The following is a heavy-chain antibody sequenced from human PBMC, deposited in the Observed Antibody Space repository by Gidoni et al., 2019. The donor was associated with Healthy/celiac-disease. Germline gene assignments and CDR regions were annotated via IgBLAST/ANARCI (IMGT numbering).Heavy chain of an antibody. CDR2: IYHSGST. Sequence: QVQLQESGPGLVKPSGTLSLTCAVSGGSISSSTWWSWSRQPPGKGLKWIGEIYHSGSTNYNPSLKSRVTISVDKSKNQFSLKLSSVTAADTAVYYCARDGGYSSSSYHFYYMDVWGKGTTVTVSS. CDR3: ARDGGYSSSSYHFYYMDV. CDR1: GGSISSSTW. V-gene: IGHV4-4*02. D-gene: IGHD6-6*01. J-gene: IGHJ6*03.